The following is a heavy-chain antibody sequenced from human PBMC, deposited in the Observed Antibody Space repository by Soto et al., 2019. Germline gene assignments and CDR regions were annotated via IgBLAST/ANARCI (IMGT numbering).Heavy chain of an antibody. J-gene: IGHJ3*02. D-gene: IGHD5-12*01. CDR1: GFTFSDYY. CDR3: ARAGMQVATTHDAFDI. Sequence: PGGSLRLSCAASGFTFSDYYMSWIRQAPEQGLEWVSYISSSGSTIYYADSVKGRFTISRDNAKNSLYLQMNSLRAEDTAVYYCARAGMQVATTHDAFDIWGQGTMVT. CDR2: ISSSGSTI. V-gene: IGHV3-11*01.